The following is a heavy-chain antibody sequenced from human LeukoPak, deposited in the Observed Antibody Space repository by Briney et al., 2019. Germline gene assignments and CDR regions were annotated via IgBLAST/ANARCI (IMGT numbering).Heavy chain of an antibody. CDR2: IYYSGST. CDR3: AREEQQLGTYYFDY. Sequence: SETLSLTCAVYGESFSGYSWIWIRQPPGKGLEWIGSIYYSGSTYNNPSIKSRVLKSRVTISVDTSKNQFSLKLSSVTAADTAVYYCAREEQQLGTYYFDYWGQGTLVTVSS. J-gene: IGHJ4*02. CDR1: GESFSGYS. V-gene: IGHV4-34*11. D-gene: IGHD6-13*01.